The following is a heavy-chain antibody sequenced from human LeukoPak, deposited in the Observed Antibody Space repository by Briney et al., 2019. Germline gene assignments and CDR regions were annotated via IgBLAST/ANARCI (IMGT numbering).Heavy chain of an antibody. CDR1: GFTFSSYW. J-gene: IGHJ3*02. CDR3: ARDRSGSSSVDDAFDI. Sequence: PGGSLRLSCAASGFTFSSYWMSWVRQAPGKGLEWVAYINVITGYIYYADSLKGRFTISRDNAKKSLFLEMNSLRVEDTAVYYCARDRSGSSSVDDAFDIWGHGIMVTVSS. CDR2: INVITGYI. D-gene: IGHD1-26*01. V-gene: IGHV3-21*01.